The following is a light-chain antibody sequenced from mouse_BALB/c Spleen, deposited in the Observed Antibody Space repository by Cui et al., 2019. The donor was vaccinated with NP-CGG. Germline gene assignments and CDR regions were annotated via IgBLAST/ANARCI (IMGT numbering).Light chain of an antibody. CDR2: GTN. CDR1: TGAVTTRNY. V-gene: IGLV1*01. CDR3: ALWYSNHWV. J-gene: IGLJ1*01. Sequence: QAVVTPESALTTSPGETVTLTCRSSTGAVTTRNYANWVQEKPDHLFTGLIGGTNNRVPGVPARFSGSLIGDKAALTITGAQTEDEAIYFCALWYSNHWVFGGGTKLTVL.